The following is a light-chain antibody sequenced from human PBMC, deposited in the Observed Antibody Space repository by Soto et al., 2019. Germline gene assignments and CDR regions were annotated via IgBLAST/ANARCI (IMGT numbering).Light chain of an antibody. CDR1: QSVSNN. J-gene: IGKJ1*01. CDR2: GAS. V-gene: IGKV3-15*01. CDR3: QQYNIWPPWT. Sequence: EIVMTQSPATLSVSPWERATLSCRASQSVSNNLAWYQQRPGQAPRLLIYGASTRATGVPARFSGSGSGTDFTLTISSLQSEDFAVYYCQQYNIWPPWTFGQGTKVDIK.